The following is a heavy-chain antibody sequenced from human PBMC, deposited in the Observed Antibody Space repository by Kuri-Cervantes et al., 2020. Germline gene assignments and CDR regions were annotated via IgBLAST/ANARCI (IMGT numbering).Heavy chain of an antibody. CDR1: GYTFTSYG. CDR2: IIPIFGTA. J-gene: IGHJ5*02. Sequence: SVKVSCKASGYTFTSYGISWVRQAPGQGLEWMGGIIPIFGTANYAQKFQGRVTITADESTSTAYMELSSLRSEDTAVYYCARDGRNILTGTENWFDPWGQGTLVTVSS. CDR3: ARDGRNILTGTENWFDP. D-gene: IGHD3-9*01. V-gene: IGHV1-69*13.